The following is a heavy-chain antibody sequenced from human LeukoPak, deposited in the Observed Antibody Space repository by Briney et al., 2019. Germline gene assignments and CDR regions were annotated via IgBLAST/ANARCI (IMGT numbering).Heavy chain of an antibody. CDR3: AKVRDGYNSGGFDY. CDR1: GFTFSSYG. V-gene: IGHV3-30*02. D-gene: IGHD5-24*01. J-gene: IGHJ4*02. Sequence: PGGSLSLSCAASGFTFSSYGMHWVRQAPGKGLEWVAFIRYDGSNKYYADSVKGRFTISRDNSKNTLYLQMNSLRAEDTAVYYCAKVRDGYNSGGFDYWGQGTLVTVSS. CDR2: IRYDGSNK.